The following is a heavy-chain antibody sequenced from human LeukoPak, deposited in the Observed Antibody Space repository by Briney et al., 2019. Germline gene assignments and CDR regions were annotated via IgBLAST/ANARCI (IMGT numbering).Heavy chain of an antibody. CDR2: IYYSGRT. V-gene: IGHV4-59*12. CDR3: ARDSGYGSGSYGVPFDY. J-gene: IGHJ4*02. Sequence: SETLSLTCTVSGGSISSYYWNWIRQPPGKGLEWIGYIYYSGRTSYNPSLKSRVTISVDTSKNQFSLKLSSVTAADTAVYYCARDSGYGSGSYGVPFDYWGQGTLVTVSS. CDR1: GGSISSYY. D-gene: IGHD3-10*01.